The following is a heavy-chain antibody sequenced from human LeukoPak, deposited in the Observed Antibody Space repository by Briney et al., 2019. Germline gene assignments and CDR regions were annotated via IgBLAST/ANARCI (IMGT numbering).Heavy chain of an antibody. CDR1: GGTFSSYT. CDR2: IIPIRGIA. J-gene: IGHJ4*02. D-gene: IGHD1-20*01. CDR3: ASRLALYNWISLDY. V-gene: IGHV1-69*02. Sequence: SVKVSCKASGGTFSSYTISWVRQAPGQGLEWMGRIIPIRGIANYAQKFQGRVTITADKSKSTAYMELSSMRSEDTAVYYCASRLALYNWISLDYWGQGTLVTVSS.